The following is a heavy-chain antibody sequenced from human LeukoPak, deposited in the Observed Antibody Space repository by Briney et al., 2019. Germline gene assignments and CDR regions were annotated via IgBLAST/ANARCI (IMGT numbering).Heavy chain of an antibody. CDR1: GYTFTGYY. CDR3: AREGLGDLAAADY. V-gene: IGHV1-18*04. D-gene: IGHD6-13*01. CDR2: ISAYNGNT. Sequence: GSVKVSCKASGYTFTGYYMHWVRQAPGQGLEWMGWISAYNGNTNYAQKLQGRVTMTTDTSTSTAYMELRSLRSDDTAVYYCAREGLGDLAAADYWGQGTLVTVSS. J-gene: IGHJ4*02.